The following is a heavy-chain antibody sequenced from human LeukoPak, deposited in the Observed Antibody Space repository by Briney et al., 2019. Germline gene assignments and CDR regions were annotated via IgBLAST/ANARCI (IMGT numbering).Heavy chain of an antibody. CDR2: IYYTGST. D-gene: IGHD5-12*01. V-gene: IGHV4-61*01. CDR3: ARGHRGAYGDY. J-gene: IGHJ4*02. CDR1: GTSINSATYY. Sequence: SETLSLTCSVSGTSINSATYYWSWIRQAPGKGLEWIGNIYYTGSTNYNPSLKSRVTISVDTSKNQFSLKLSSVTAADTAVYYCARGHRGAYGDYWGQGTLVTVSS.